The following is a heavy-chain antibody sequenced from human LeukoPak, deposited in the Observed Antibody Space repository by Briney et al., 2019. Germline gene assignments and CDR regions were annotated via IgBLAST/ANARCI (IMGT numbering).Heavy chain of an antibody. CDR1: GFTFSSYA. J-gene: IGHJ4*02. V-gene: IGHV3-23*01. CDR3: AKVSHYYDSSGYYYGALDY. Sequence: PGGSLRLSCAASGFTFSSYAMSWVRQAPGKGLEWVSAISGSGGSTYYADSVKGRFTISRDNSKNTLYLQMNSLRAEDTAVYYCAKVSHYYDSSGYYYGALDYWGQGTLVTVSS. D-gene: IGHD3-22*01. CDR2: ISGSGGST.